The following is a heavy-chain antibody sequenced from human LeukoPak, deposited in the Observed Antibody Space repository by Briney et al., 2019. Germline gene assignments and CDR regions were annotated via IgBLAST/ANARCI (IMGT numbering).Heavy chain of an antibody. V-gene: IGHV3-30*18. CDR3: AKDKGIYYYGMDV. J-gene: IGHJ6*02. CDR1: GFTFSTFG. Sequence: GGSLRLSCAASGFTFSTFGMHWVRQTPGKGLEWVAVTPYDGSNKYYADSVKGRFTISRDNSKNTLYLQMNSLGAEDTAVYFCAKDKGIYYYGMDVWGQGTTVTVSS. CDR2: TPYDGSNK. D-gene: IGHD6-13*01.